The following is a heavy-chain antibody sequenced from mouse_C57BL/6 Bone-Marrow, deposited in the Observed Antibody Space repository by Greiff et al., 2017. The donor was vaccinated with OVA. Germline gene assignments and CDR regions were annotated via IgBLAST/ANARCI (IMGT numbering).Heavy chain of an antibody. CDR2: IYPGDGDT. Sequence: QVQLQQSGAELVKPGASVKISCKASGYAFSSYWINWVKQRPGKGLEWIGQIYPGDGDTNYNGKFKGKATLTADKSSSTAYMQLSSLTSEDSAVYFCARSNYYGSSPLDYWGQGTTLTVSS. V-gene: IGHV1-80*01. D-gene: IGHD1-1*01. CDR1: GYAFSSYW. J-gene: IGHJ2*01. CDR3: ARSNYYGSSPLDY.